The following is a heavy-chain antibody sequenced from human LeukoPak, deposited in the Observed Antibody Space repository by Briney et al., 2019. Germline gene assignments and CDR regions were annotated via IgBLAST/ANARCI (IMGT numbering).Heavy chain of an antibody. J-gene: IGHJ1*01. V-gene: IGHV4-39*07. D-gene: IGHD6-13*01. CDR3: ARRRRIAAAGQNRYFQH. Sequence: SETLSLTCTVSGGSISSGSYYWSWIRQPPGKGLEWIGEINHSGSTNYNPSLKSRVTISVDTSKNQFSLKLSSVTAADTAVYYCARRRRIAAAGQNRYFQHWGQGTLVTVSS. CDR1: GGSISSGSYY. CDR2: INHSGST.